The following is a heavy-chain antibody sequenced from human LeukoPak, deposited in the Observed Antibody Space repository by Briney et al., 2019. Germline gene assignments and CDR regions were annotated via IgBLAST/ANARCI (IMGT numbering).Heavy chain of an antibody. Sequence: SQTVSLTCAISGDSVSSNSAAWNWIRQSPSRGLEWLGRTYYRSKWYNDYAVSVKSRITINPDTSKNQFSLQLNSVTPEDTAVYYCARGPSPRPKIAAAGMFDYWGQGTLVTVSS. D-gene: IGHD6-13*01. J-gene: IGHJ4*02. CDR1: GDSVSSNSAA. CDR2: TYYRSKWYN. CDR3: ARGPSPRPKIAAAGMFDY. V-gene: IGHV6-1*01.